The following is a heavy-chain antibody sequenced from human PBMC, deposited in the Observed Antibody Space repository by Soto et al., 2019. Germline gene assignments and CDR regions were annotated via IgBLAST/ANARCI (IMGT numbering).Heavy chain of an antibody. Sequence: QVQLVQSGAEVKKPGASVKVSSKASGYTFTSYGISCVRQAPGQGLEWMGWISTYNGNTNYAQKLQGRVTMHTDTSTSIAYMELRSLRSDDTAVYYCARETVTTGWYYYGMDVCVQGTTVTVSS. CDR1: GYTFTSYG. D-gene: IGHD4-17*01. CDR3: ARETVTTGWYYYGMDV. V-gene: IGHV1-18*01. J-gene: IGHJ6*02. CDR2: ISTYNGNT.